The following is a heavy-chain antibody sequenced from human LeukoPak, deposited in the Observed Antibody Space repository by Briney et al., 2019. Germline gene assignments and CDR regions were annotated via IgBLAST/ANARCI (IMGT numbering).Heavy chain of an antibody. CDR1: GYTLTELS. CDR3: ATVSPMVRGVIPGDY. J-gene: IGHJ4*02. V-gene: IGHV1-24*01. CDR2: FDPEDGET. D-gene: IGHD3-10*01. Sequence: ASVKVFCKVSGYTLTELSMHWVRQAPGKGLEWMGGFDPEDGETIYAQKFQGRVTMTEDTSTDTAYMELSSLRSEDTAVYYCATVSPMVRGVIPGDYWGQGTLVTVSS.